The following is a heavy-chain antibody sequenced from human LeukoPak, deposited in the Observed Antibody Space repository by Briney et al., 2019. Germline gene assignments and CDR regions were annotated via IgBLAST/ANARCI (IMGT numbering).Heavy chain of an antibody. J-gene: IGHJ4*02. Sequence: ASVKVSCKASGYTFTGYYMHWVRQAPGQGLEWMGRINPKSGGTNYAQKFQGRVTMTRDTSISTAYMELSRLRSDDTAVYYCARIMVRGAIRYWGQGALVTVSS. CDR1: GYTFTGYY. D-gene: IGHD3-10*01. CDR2: INPKSGGT. V-gene: IGHV1-2*06. CDR3: ARIMVRGAIRY.